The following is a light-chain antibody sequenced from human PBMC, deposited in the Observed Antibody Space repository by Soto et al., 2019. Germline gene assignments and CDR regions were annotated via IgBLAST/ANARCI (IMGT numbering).Light chain of an antibody. CDR3: QSYDSSVYV. CDR2: GNS. Sequence: QAVVTQPPSVSGAPGQRVTISCTGSSSNIGAGYDVHWYQQLPGTAPKLLIYGNSNRPSGVPDRFSGSKSGTSASLAITGLQAEDEADYYCQSYDSSVYVFGTGTKVTVL. CDR1: SSNIGAGYD. J-gene: IGLJ1*01. V-gene: IGLV1-40*01.